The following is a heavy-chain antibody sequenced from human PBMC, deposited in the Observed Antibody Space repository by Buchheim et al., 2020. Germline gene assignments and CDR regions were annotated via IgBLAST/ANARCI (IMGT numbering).Heavy chain of an antibody. CDR3: ASGGSLPGGYYYYYGMDV. J-gene: IGHJ6*02. Sequence: QVQLVQSGAEVKKPGASVKVSCKASGYTFTSYDINWVRQATGQGLEWMGWMTPNSGNTGYAQKFQGRVTMTRDTSISTAYMELRNLRSEDTAVYYCASGGSLPGGYYYYYGMDVWGQGTT. V-gene: IGHV1-8*01. CDR1: GYTFTSYD. CDR2: MTPNSGNT.